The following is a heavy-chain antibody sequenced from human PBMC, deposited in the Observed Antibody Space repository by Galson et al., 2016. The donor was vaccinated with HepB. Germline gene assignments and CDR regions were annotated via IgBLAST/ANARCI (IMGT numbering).Heavy chain of an antibody. Sequence: SLRLSCAASGFTFSTFPMHWVRQVPGEGLVWVSRIYFDGTETKYADSVKGRFTISRDNPKNTLYLQMNSLRAEDTAVYYCASGYSYGFVFWGQGTLVIVSS. CDR2: IYFDGTET. CDR3: ASGYSYGFVF. J-gene: IGHJ4*02. V-gene: IGHV3-74*03. D-gene: IGHD5-18*01. CDR1: GFTFSTFP.